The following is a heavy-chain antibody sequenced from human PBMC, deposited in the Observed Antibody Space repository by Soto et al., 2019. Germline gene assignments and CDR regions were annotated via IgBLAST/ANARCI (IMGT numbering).Heavy chain of an antibody. Sequence: PSETLSLTCTVSGGSISSYYWSWIRQPPGKGLEWIGYIYYSGSTNYNPSLKSRVTISVDTSKNQFSLKLSSVTAAATAVYYCGRDEVGIAAFDYWGQGTLVTVSS. CDR1: GGSISSYY. CDR3: GRDEVGIAAFDY. CDR2: IYYSGST. J-gene: IGHJ4*02. V-gene: IGHV4-59*01. D-gene: IGHD6-13*01.